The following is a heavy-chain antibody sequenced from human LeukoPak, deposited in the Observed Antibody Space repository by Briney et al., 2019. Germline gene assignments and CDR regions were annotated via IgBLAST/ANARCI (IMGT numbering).Heavy chain of an antibody. J-gene: IGHJ3*02. CDR3: ASEDSSSPSAFDI. V-gene: IGHV4-38-2*01. CDR2: IYHSGST. D-gene: IGHD6-6*01. Sequence: SETLSLTCAVSGYSLSSGYYWGWIRQPPGKGLEWIGSIYHSGSTYYNPSLKSRVTISVDTSKNQFSLKLSSVTAADTAVYYCASEDSSSPSAFDIWGQGTMVTVSS. CDR1: GYSLSSGYY.